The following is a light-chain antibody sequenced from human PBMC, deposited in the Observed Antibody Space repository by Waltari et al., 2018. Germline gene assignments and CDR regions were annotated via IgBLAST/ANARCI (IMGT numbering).Light chain of an antibody. CDR1: QSVRSNY. J-gene: IGKJ1*01. Sequence: EVVLTQSPGTLSLSPGERATLSCRASQSVRSNYLAWYQQKPGQAPRLLIYGAASRATGIPDRFSGSGSETDFTLIISRLEPEDSALYYCQQYGNSPPWTFGQGTKVEIK. V-gene: IGKV3-20*01. CDR3: QQYGNSPPWT. CDR2: GAA.